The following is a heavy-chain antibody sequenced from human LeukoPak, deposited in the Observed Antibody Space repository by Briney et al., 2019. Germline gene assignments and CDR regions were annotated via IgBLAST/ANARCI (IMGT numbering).Heavy chain of an antibody. D-gene: IGHD3-10*01. CDR3: ARLYGAGSYYRGAAWFDP. Sequence: GESLKVSCQGSGYSFTSYWIGWVRQMPGKGLEWMGIIYPGDSDTRYSPSFQGQVTISADKSISTAYLQWSSLKASGTAMYYCARLYGAGSYYRGAAWFDPWGQGTLVTVSS. CDR1: GYSFTSYW. V-gene: IGHV5-51*01. J-gene: IGHJ5*02. CDR2: IYPGDSDT.